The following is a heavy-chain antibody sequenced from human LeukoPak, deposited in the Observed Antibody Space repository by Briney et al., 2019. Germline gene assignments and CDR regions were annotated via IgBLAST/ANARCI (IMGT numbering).Heavy chain of an antibody. CDR3: ARDGYSYGMVFDY. D-gene: IGHD5-18*01. Sequence: GGSLRLSCAASGFTVSSYAMSWVRQAPGKGLEWGSYIDSSGNTISYADSVKGRFTISRDNAKNSLYLQMNSLRAEDTAVYYCARDGYSYGMVFDYWGQGTLVTVSS. CDR2: IDSSGNTI. CDR1: GFTVSSYA. J-gene: IGHJ4*02. V-gene: IGHV3-48*03.